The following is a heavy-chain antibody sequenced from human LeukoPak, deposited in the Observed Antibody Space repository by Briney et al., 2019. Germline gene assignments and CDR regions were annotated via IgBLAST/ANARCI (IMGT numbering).Heavy chain of an antibody. CDR2: IYYSGST. J-gene: IGHJ5*02. CDR1: GGSISSSSYY. CDR3: AKGAGPPWFDP. V-gene: IGHV4-39*07. D-gene: IGHD6-19*01. Sequence: SETLSLTCTVSGGSISSSSYYWGWIRQPPGKGLECIGSIYYSGSTYYNPSLESRVTISVDTSKNQFSLKLNSVTAADTAVYYCAKGAGPPWFDPWGQGTLVTVSS.